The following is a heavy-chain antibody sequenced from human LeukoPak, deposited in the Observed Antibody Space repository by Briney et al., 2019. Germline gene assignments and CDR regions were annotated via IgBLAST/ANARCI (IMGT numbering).Heavy chain of an antibody. J-gene: IGHJ6*02. D-gene: IGHD2-15*01. CDR1: GDSISSYY. V-gene: IGHV4-59*01. Sequence: SETLSLTCTVSGDSISSYYWSWIRQPPGKGLEWIGYIHYSGSTNYNPSLKSQVTISVDTSKNQFSLKLSSVTAADTAVYYCARDRGGADLYYYYYGMDVWGQGATVTVSS. CDR3: ARDRGGADLYYYYYGMDV. CDR2: IHYSGST.